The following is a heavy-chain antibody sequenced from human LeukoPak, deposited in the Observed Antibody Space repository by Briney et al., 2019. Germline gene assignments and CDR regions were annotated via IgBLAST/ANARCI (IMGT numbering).Heavy chain of an antibody. Sequence: GGSLRLSCVASGFTFSSYAMSWVRQAPGKGLEWVSVISGSGGSTSHADSVKGQFTISRDNSKNTLYLQMNSLRVEDTAEYYCAKAGWSAYYRGIDYWGQGTLVTVSS. D-gene: IGHD3-3*01. V-gene: IGHV3-23*01. CDR1: GFTFSSYA. J-gene: IGHJ4*02. CDR2: ISGSGGST. CDR3: AKAGWSAYYRGIDY.